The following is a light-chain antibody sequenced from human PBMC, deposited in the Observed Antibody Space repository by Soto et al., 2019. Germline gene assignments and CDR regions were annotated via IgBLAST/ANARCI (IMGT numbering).Light chain of an antibody. Sequence: QSVLTQPASVSASPGQSITISCTGTSSDFGGYNYVSWYQQHPGKAPKLIIYDVSDRPSGISSRFSASKSGNTASLTISGLQAEDEADYYCCSYTSSSTPWVFGTGTKVTVL. CDR1: SSDFGGYNY. J-gene: IGLJ1*01. CDR2: DVS. CDR3: CSYTSSSTPWV. V-gene: IGLV2-14*03.